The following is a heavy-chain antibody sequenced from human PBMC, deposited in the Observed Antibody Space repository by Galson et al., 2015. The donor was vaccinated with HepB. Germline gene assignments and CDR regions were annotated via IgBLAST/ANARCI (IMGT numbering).Heavy chain of an antibody. D-gene: IGHD7-27*01. CDR3: AREAPLTGFLDYFDF. Sequence: SLRLSCAASGFTFSSSAMSWVRQAPGKGLEWVSTITASGSSTYYGNSVKGRFSISRDTSKNTLHLQMNSLRAEDTAVYYCAREAPLTGFLDYFDFWGRGTLVTVSP. CDR1: GFTFSSSA. V-gene: IGHV3-23*01. J-gene: IGHJ4*02. CDR2: ITASGSST.